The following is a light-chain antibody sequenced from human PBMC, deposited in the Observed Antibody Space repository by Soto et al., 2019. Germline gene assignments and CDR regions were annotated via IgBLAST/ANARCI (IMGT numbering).Light chain of an antibody. Sequence: QSALTQPPSASGSPGQSVTISCTGTSSDVGGYNYVSWYQQHPGKAPKLIIYEVSKRPSGVPDRIFASKSDTTASLTVSGLQAEDEADYYCSSFAGTNSFVFGTGTKVTVL. V-gene: IGLV2-8*01. CDR2: EVS. J-gene: IGLJ1*01. CDR1: SSDVGGYNY. CDR3: SSFAGTNSFV.